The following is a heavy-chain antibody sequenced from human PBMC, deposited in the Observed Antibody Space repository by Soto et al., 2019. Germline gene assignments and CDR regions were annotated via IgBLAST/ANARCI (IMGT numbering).Heavy chain of an antibody. Sequence: QVQLQESGPGLVKPSGTLSLTCAVSGVSISTSNWWGWVRQSPGKGLEWIGDMLHSGATNYNPSLKSRVTISVDKSKNQFSLKLKSVTAADTAVYYCAKSVGWYAIDSWGQGTLVIVSS. J-gene: IGHJ4*02. CDR3: AKSVGWYAIDS. D-gene: IGHD6-19*01. CDR2: MLHSGAT. CDR1: GVSISTSNW. V-gene: IGHV4-4*02.